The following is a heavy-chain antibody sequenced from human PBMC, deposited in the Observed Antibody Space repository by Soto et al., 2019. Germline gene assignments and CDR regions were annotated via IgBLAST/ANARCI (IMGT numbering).Heavy chain of an antibody. CDR1: GYTFTSYG. V-gene: IGHV1-18*01. D-gene: IGHD2-2*01. CDR3: ARVSGLTDIVVVMDV. Sequence: ASVKVSCKASGYTFTSYGISWVRQAPGQGLEWMGWISAYNGNTNYAQKLQGRVTMTTDTSTSTAYMELRSLRSDDTAVYYCARVSGLTDIVVVMDVWGKGTTVTVSS. J-gene: IGHJ6*03. CDR2: ISAYNGNT.